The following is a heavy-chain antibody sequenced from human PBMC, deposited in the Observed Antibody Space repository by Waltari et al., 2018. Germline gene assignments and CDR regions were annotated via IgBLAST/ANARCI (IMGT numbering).Heavy chain of an antibody. J-gene: IGHJ4*02. CDR1: GDSIRNGSSH. CDR3: AREEGRYYNFWNGYYAFDN. D-gene: IGHD3-3*01. V-gene: IGHV4-61*02. Sequence: QVQLQESGPGLVKPSQTLPLTCTVSGDSIRNGSSHCSWIRQPAGKRLEWIGRIYNSGGVNYTPSLKSRVTISIDTSKNQFSLDLRSVTAADTAIYYCAREEGRYYNFWNGYYAFDNWGQGTLVTVSS. CDR2: IYNSGGV.